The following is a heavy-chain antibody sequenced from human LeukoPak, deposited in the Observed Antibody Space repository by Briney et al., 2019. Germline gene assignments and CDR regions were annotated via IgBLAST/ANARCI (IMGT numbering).Heavy chain of an antibody. J-gene: IGHJ6*02. D-gene: IGHD1-26*01. CDR2: ISYDGSNK. CDR1: GFTFSSYG. V-gene: IGHV3-30*18. CDR3: AKGYSGSYYYYGMDV. Sequence: GRSLRLSCAASGFTFSSYGMHWVRQAPGKGLEWVAVISYDGSNKYYADSVKGRFTISRDNSKNTLYLQMNSLRAEDTAVYYCAKGYSGSYYYYGMDVWGQGTTVTVSS.